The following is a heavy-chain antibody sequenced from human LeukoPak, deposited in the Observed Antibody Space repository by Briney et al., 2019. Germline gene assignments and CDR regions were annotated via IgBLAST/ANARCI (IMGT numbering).Heavy chain of an antibody. CDR2: IWYDGSNQ. D-gene: IGHD6-13*01. CDR1: GFTFSRYG. V-gene: IGHV3-33*01. CDR3: ARDQGSSSWYNFDY. Sequence: GRSLRLSCAASGFTFSRYGMHWNRQAPGKGLEWVAVIWYDGSNQHYADSVRGRFTISRDNSKSTLYLQMNSLRAEDTAVYYCARDQGSSSWYNFDYWGQGTLVTVSS. J-gene: IGHJ4*02.